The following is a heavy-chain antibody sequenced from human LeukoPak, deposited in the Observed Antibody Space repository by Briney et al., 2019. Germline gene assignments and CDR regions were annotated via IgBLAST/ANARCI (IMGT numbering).Heavy chain of an antibody. D-gene: IGHD2-2*01. Sequence: PSQTLSLTCTVCGGSISSGDYYWSWIRQPPGKGLEWIGYIYYSGSTYYNPSLKSRVTISVDTSKNQFSLKLSSVTAADTAVYYCARDIYCSSTSCYPDAFDIWGQGTMVTVSS. CDR3: ARDIYCSSTSCYPDAFDI. V-gene: IGHV4-30-4*08. CDR1: GGSISSGDYY. CDR2: IYYSGST. J-gene: IGHJ3*02.